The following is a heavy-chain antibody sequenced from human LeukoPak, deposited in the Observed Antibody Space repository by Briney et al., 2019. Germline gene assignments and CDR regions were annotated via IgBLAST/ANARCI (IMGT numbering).Heavy chain of an antibody. CDR2: ISSSGSTI. J-gene: IGHJ3*02. CDR3: ARAGYDSSGDAFDI. CDR1: GFTFSDYY. V-gene: IGHV3-11*04. Sequence: GGSLRLSCAASGFTFSDYYMSWIRQAPGKGLEWVSYISSSGSTIYYADSVKGRFTISRDNSKNTLYLQMNSLRAEDTAVHYCARAGYDSSGDAFDIWGQGTMVTVSS. D-gene: IGHD3-22*01.